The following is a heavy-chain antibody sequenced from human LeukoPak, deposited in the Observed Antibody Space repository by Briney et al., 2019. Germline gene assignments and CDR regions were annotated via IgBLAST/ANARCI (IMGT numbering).Heavy chain of an antibody. CDR1: GFTFSSYW. J-gene: IGHJ5*02. CDR2: IKEDGSEK. D-gene: IGHD6-13*01. Sequence: GGSLRLSCAASGFTFSSYWMSWVRQAPGKGLEWVANIKEDGSEKYVDSVKGRFTISRDNARNSLFLQMNSLRAEDTAVYYCARESSSWSPVGLYNWFDPWGQGTLVTVSS. V-gene: IGHV3-7*01. CDR3: ARESSSWSPVGLYNWFDP.